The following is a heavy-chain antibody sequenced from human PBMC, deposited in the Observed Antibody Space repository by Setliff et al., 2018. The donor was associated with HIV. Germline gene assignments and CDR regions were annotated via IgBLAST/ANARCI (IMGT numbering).Heavy chain of an antibody. D-gene: IGHD3-10*01. CDR1: GYAFNGYN. CDR2: VNPKNGYT. CDR3: ARAAGLWFGEPFDY. V-gene: IGHV1-2*02. Sequence: GASVKVSCKASGYAFNGYNVHWVRQAPGQGLEWMGWVNPKNGYTSYAQKLQGRVTMASDTSINTSYMELSSLRSDDTAIYYCARAAGLWFGEPFDYWGRGSLVTVSS. J-gene: IGHJ4*02.